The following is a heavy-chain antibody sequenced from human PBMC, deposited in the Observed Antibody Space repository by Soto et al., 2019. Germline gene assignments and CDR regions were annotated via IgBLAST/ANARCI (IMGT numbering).Heavy chain of an antibody. CDR1: GASISSGDYF. Sequence: SETLSLTCTVSGASISSGDYFWSWIRQSPGKGLQWIGYIYDSGSSYYNPSLKSRVTMSVDTSKNQFSLKLSSVTAADTAVYYCAGEKGYISGPKNFDYWGQGTLVTV. D-gene: IGHD5-12*01. CDR3: AGEKGYISGPKNFDY. CDR2: IYDSGSS. V-gene: IGHV4-30-4*01. J-gene: IGHJ4*02.